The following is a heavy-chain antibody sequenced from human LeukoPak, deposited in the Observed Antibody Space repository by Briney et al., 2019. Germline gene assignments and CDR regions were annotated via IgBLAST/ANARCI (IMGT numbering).Heavy chain of an antibody. Sequence: GGSLRLSCAGSRFTFSDFGMHWVRQAPGKGLEWVAVIWHDGTKRHYAESVKGRFAISRDDSRNTLYLQMNSLRADDTAVYYCAINYYDSSAYALHYWGQGTLVTVSS. J-gene: IGHJ4*02. V-gene: IGHV3-33*01. CDR1: RFTFSDFG. CDR2: IWHDGTKR. CDR3: AINYYDSSAYALHY. D-gene: IGHD3-22*01.